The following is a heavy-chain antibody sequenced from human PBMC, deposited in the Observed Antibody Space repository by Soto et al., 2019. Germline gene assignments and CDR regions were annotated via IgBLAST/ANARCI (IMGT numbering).Heavy chain of an antibody. CDR3: ATVGGSGSYSAGTDPLPSYYMDV. CDR1: GYTLTELS. Sequence: ASVKVSCKVSGYTLTELSMHWVRQAPGKGLEWMGGFDPEDGETIYAQKFQGRVTMTEDTSTDTAYMELSSLRSEDTAVYYCATVGGSGSYSAGTDPLPSYYMDVWGKGTTVTVSS. D-gene: IGHD3-10*01. J-gene: IGHJ6*03. V-gene: IGHV1-24*01. CDR2: FDPEDGET.